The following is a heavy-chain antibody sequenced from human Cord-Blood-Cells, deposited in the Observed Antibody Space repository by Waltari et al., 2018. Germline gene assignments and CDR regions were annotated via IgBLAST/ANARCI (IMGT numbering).Heavy chain of an antibody. Sequence: QVQLQQWGAGLLKPSETLSLTCAVYGGSFSGYYWRWIRQPPGKGLEGIGEINHSGSTNYHPSLKSRVTISGETSKNQFSLKRSAVTAADTAVYYCARARGGLRYFDWGAFDIWGQGTMVTVSS. CDR2: INHSGST. J-gene: IGHJ3*02. D-gene: IGHD3-9*01. V-gene: IGHV4-34*01. CDR3: ARARGGLRYFDWGAFDI. CDR1: GGSFSGYY.